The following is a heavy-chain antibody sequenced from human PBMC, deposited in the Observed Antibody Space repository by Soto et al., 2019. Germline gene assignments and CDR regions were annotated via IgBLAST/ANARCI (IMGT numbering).Heavy chain of an antibody. J-gene: IGHJ5*02. Sequence: QVQLVQSGAEVKKPGSSVKVSCKASGGTFSSYAISWVRQAPGQGLEWMGGLIPIFGTANYAQKFQGRVTITADKFTSTAYMELSSLRSEDTAVYYCARVGERVYARWFDPWGQGTLVTVSS. V-gene: IGHV1-69*06. D-gene: IGHD2-8*01. CDR1: GGTFSSYA. CDR3: ARVGERVYARWFDP. CDR2: LIPIFGTA.